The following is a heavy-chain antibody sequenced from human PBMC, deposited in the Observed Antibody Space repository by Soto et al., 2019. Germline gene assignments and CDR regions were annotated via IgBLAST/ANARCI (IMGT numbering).Heavy chain of an antibody. J-gene: IGHJ4*02. Sequence: QVQLVESGGGVVQPGRSLRLSCAASGFTFSSYGMHWVRQAPGTGLEWVAVIWYDGSNKYYADSVKGRVTISRDNSKNTLYLQMNSLRAEDTAVYYCARARVGANSDYWGQGTLVTVSS. V-gene: IGHV3-33*01. CDR1: GFTFSSYG. CDR2: IWYDGSNK. CDR3: ARARVGANSDY. D-gene: IGHD1-26*01.